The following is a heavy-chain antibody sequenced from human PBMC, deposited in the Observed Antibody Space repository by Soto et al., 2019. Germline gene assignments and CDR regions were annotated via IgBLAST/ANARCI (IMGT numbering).Heavy chain of an antibody. CDR3: ARAIGPTLFDY. CDR2: IGTTGDT. Sequence: EVQLVESGGGLVQPGGSLRLSCSASGFTFSSYDMHWVRQGTGKGLEWVSAIGTTGDTYYAGSVMGRFTISRENAKNSLYLQMNSLRAGDTAMYFCARAIGPTLFDYWGQGTLVTVSS. J-gene: IGHJ4*02. CDR1: GFTFSSYD. V-gene: IGHV3-13*04. D-gene: IGHD1-1*01.